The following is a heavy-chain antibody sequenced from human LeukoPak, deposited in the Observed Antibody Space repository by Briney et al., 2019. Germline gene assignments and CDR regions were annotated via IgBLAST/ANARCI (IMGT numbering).Heavy chain of an antibody. CDR3: ARAIYQEDYFDF. V-gene: IGHV4-39*01. CDR2: IYSNGLI. Sequence: SETLSLTCTVSGVSISNWIYYWGWIRQSPGKGLGWIGSIYSNGLIYYNPSLKSRVTISVDTSKSQVSLKVTSMTAADTAPYYCARAIYQEDYFDFWGQGSLVTVSS. D-gene: IGHD2-2*01. J-gene: IGHJ4*02. CDR1: GVSISNWIYY.